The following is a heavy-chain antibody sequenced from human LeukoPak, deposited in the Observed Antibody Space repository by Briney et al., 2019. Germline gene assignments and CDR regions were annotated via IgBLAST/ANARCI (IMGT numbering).Heavy chain of an antibody. CDR2: ISAYNGNT. Sequence: ASVKVSCKASGYTFTSYGISWVRQAPGQGLEWMGWISAYNGNTNYVQKLQGRVTMTTDTSTSTAYMELRSLRSDDTAVYYCARVGSSWYSDAFDIWGQGTMVTVSS. D-gene: IGHD6-13*01. CDR1: GYTFTSYG. J-gene: IGHJ3*02. CDR3: ARVGSSWYSDAFDI. V-gene: IGHV1-18*01.